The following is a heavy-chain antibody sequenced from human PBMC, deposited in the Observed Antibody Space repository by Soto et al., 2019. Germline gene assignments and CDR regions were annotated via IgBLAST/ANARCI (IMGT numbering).Heavy chain of an antibody. D-gene: IGHD6-13*01. Sequence: EVQLVESGGGLVQPGGSLRLSCAASGFTFSSSSMNWVRQAPGKGLEWVSYISSSSSTIYYADSVKGRFTISRDNAKNSLYLQMNSLRAEDTAVYYCARHPERIAEIGWFDPWGQGTLVTVSS. CDR2: ISSSSSTI. J-gene: IGHJ5*02. CDR3: ARHPERIAEIGWFDP. CDR1: GFTFSSSS. V-gene: IGHV3-48*01.